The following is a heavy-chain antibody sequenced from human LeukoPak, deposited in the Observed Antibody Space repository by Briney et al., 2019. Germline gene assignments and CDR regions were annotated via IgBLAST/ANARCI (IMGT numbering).Heavy chain of an antibody. CDR1: GFTVSSNY. Sequence: PGGSLRLSCAASGFTVSSNYMNWVRQAPGKGLEWVSAISGSGGSTYYADSVKGRFTTSRNNAKNSLFLQMNSLRAEDTAVYYCARENRGVITRPIDYWGQGTLVTVSS. D-gene: IGHD3-10*01. CDR2: ISGSGGST. V-gene: IGHV3-21*01. CDR3: ARENRGVITRPIDY. J-gene: IGHJ4*02.